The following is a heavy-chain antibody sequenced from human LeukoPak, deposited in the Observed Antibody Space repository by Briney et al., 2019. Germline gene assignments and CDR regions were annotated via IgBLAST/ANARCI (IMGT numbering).Heavy chain of an antibody. V-gene: IGHV1-46*01. Sequence: GASVKVSCKASGYTFTSYYMHWVRQAPGQGLEWMGIINPGGGSTSYAQKFQGRVTMTRDTSTSTVYMELSSLRSEDTAVYYCASLYPGYSSGWYYFQHWGQGTLVTVSS. D-gene: IGHD6-19*01. CDR2: INPGGGST. CDR3: ASLYPGYSSGWYYFQH. J-gene: IGHJ1*01. CDR1: GYTFTSYY.